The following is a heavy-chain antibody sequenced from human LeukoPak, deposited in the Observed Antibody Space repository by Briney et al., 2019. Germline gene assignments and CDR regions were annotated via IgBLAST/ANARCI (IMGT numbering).Heavy chain of an antibody. CDR1: GFTFISYR. CDR3: ASLLTYSSGWYGGY. J-gene: IGHJ4*02. CDR2: IKQDGSEK. V-gene: IGHV3-7*03. Sequence: GGSLRLSCAASGFTFISYRMSRVRQAPGKGLEWVANIKQDGSEKYYVDSVKGRFTISRDNAKNSLYLQMNSLRAEDTAVYYCASLLTYSSGWYGGYWGQGTLVTVSS. D-gene: IGHD6-19*01.